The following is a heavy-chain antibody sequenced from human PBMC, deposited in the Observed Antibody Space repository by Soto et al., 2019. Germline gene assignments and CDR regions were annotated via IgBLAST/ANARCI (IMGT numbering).Heavy chain of an antibody. CDR1: GGSISSYY. V-gene: IGHV4-59*01. D-gene: IGHD3-10*01. CDR2: FYYGGST. CDR3: PGGFRRLVLNL. J-gene: IGHJ3*01. Sequence: SETLSLTGTVAGGSISSYYWSWIRQPPGKGLEWIGYFYYGGSTNYNPSLKSRVTISIDTSKNQFSLNLFSVTAADNAVYYYPGGFRRLVLNLWAKGTMVTFSS.